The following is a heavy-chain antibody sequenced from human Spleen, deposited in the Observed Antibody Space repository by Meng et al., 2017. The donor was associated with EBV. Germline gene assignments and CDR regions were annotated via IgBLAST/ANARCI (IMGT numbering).Heavy chain of an antibody. J-gene: IGHJ4*02. CDR2: INSDGNVI. V-gene: IGHV3-74*01. CDR1: GFTLSSYW. Sequence: ESGGGLVQAGGSLRLFCADSGFTLSSYWVHWVRQAPGKGLVWVSRINSDGNVITYADSVKGRFTISRDNAKNTVYLQMNNVRVEDTAVYYCAKDCFGAKDSWGQGTLVTVSS. D-gene: IGHD1-26*01. CDR3: AKDCFGAKDS.